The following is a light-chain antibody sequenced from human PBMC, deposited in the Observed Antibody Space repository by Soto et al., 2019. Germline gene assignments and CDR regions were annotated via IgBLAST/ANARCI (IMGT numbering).Light chain of an antibody. CDR3: QQSYSTPRT. V-gene: IGKV1-39*01. Sequence: DIQMTQSPSSLSASVGDRVIITCRASQNIRTSLNWYQQKPGKAPKLLINVASSLQSGVPSRFSGSGSGTAFTLSISSLHPEDFATYYCQQSYSTPRTFGQGTKVEMK. J-gene: IGKJ1*01. CDR2: VAS. CDR1: QNIRTS.